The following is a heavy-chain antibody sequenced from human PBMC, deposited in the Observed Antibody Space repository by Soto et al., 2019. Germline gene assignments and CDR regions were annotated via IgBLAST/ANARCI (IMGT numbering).Heavy chain of an antibody. D-gene: IGHD5-12*01. CDR2: ISSSGSTI. CDR3: ARVPPTPGMTYSGYEGTYYFDY. CDR1: GFTFSDYY. Sequence: GGSLRLSCAASGFTFSDYYMSWIRQAPGKGLEWVSYISSSGSTIYYADSVKGRFTISRDNAKNSLYLQMNSLRAEDTAVYYCARVPPTPGMTYSGYEGTYYFDYWGQGTLVTVSS. V-gene: IGHV3-11*01. J-gene: IGHJ4*02.